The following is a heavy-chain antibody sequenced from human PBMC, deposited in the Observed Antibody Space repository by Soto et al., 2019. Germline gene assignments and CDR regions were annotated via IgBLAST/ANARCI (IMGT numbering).Heavy chain of an antibody. D-gene: IGHD1-26*01. J-gene: IGHJ3*01. CDR1: GFTFSYYW. CDR2: IHSDGSST. V-gene: IGHV3-74*01. Sequence: EVQLLESGGGLVPPGESLRLSCAASGFTFSYYWMHWVRQAPGMGLVWVSRIHSDGSSTTYADSVKGRFTISRDNARNTLYLQMNSLRAEDTAVYYCARGDRGAFDLWGQGTVLTVSS. CDR3: ARGDRGAFDL.